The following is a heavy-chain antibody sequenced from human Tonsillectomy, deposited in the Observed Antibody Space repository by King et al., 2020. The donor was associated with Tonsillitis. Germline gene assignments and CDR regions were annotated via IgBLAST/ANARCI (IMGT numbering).Heavy chain of an antibody. V-gene: IGHV1-8*02. CDR2: MNPNSGNT. J-gene: IGHJ6*02. CDR3: ARGLGYCSGGRCYYYYGMDV. D-gene: IGHD2-15*01. CDR1: GYTFTTYD. Sequence: QLVQSGAEVKKPGASVKVSCKTSGYTFTTYDINWVRQASGQGLEWMGWMNPNSGNTGYAQKFQGRVTMTRNTSISTAYMELSSLRSEDTAVYYCARGLGYCSGGRCYYYYGMDVWGQGTTVTVSS.